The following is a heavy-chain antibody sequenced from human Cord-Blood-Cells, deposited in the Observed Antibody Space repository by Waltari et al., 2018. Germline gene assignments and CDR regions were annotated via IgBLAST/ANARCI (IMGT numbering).Heavy chain of an antibody. Sequence: QVQLVQSGAEVKKPGASVKVSCKASGYTFTGYYMHWVRQAPGQGLEWMGWINPNSGGTNYAQKVQGRVTMTRDTSISTAYMELSRLRSDDTAVYYCARGEWELLRDAFDIWGQGTMVTVSS. D-gene: IGHD1-26*01. CDR1: GYTFTGYY. CDR3: ARGEWELLRDAFDI. V-gene: IGHV1-2*02. J-gene: IGHJ3*02. CDR2: INPNSGGT.